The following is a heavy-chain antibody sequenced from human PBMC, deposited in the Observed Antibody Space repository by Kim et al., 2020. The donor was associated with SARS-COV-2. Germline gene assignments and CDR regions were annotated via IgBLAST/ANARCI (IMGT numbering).Heavy chain of an antibody. V-gene: IGHV4-30-4*01. CDR3: ARGGTGDQGRLFDY. CDR1: GGSISSGDYY. CDR2: IYYSGST. J-gene: IGHJ4*02. Sequence: SETLSLTCTVSGGSISSGDYYWSWIRQPPGKGLEWIGYIYYSGSTYYNPSLKSRVTISVDTSKNQFSLKLSSVTAADTAVYYCARGGTGDQGRLFDYWGQGTLVTVSS. D-gene: IGHD7-27*01.